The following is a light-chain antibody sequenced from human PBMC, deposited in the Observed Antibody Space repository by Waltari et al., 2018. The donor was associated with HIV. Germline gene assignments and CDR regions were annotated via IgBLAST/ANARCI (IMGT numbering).Light chain of an antibody. V-gene: IGLV1-40*01. Sequence: HSVLTQPPSVSGAPGQRVPFSCTGSSSNIGAGYAVHWYQQLPGTAPKLLSYGNNRRPAGVPDLFSGSKYGTSASLALTGLQVEDEADYSCQSYDSSLRGSVFGGGTKLTVL. CDR1: SSNIGAGYA. CDR3: QSYDSSLRGSV. CDR2: GNN. J-gene: IGLJ2*01.